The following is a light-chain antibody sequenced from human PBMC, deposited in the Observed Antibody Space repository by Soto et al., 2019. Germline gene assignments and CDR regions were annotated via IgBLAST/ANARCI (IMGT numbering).Light chain of an antibody. CDR3: SSYTNSSTLVI. CDR2: EVS. CDR1: SCDVGGYDY. V-gene: IGLV2-14*01. J-gene: IGLJ2*01. Sequence: QSALTQPASVSGSPEQSSTISCTGTSCDVGGYDYVSWFQQNPGNAPKLRIDEVSNRPYEVSNRFSGSKSANTASLTISGLQAEDEADYYCSSYTNSSTLVIFGGGTKVTVL.